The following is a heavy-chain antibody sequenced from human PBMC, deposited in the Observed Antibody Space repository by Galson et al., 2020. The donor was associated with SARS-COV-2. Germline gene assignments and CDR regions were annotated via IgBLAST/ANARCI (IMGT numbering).Heavy chain of an antibody. V-gene: IGHV3-33*01. Sequence: GGSLRLSCAAYGFRFELYGMHWVRQAPGKGLEWVAFTWYDGSNKYYADSVKGRFTISRDNSRKTLFLQMDSLSVEDTAVYYCARYETEGVPPGLDNYSHYYMDVWGKGTTVTVSS. CDR2: TWYDGSNK. J-gene: IGHJ6*03. D-gene: IGHD2-2*01. CDR1: GFRFELYG. CDR3: ARYETEGVPPGLDNYSHYYMDV.